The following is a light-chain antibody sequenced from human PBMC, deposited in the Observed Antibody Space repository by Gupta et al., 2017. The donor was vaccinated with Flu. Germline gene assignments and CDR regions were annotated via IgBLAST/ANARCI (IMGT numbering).Light chain of an antibody. CDR3: SSYAGSNNFVV. CDR2: EVS. J-gene: IGLJ2*01. V-gene: IGLV2-8*01. CDR1: SSDVGGYNY. Sequence: QSPLTHPPSASASPGQSVTTSCTGTSSDVGGYNYVSWYQQQPGKAPKLMIYEVSKRPSGVPDRFSGSKSGNTASLTVSGLQAEDEADYYCSSYAGSNNFVVFGGGTKLTVL.